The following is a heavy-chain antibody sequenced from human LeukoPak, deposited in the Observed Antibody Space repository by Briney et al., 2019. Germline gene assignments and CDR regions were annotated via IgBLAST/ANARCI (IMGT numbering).Heavy chain of an antibody. CDR1: GYSITGGYY. V-gene: IGHV4-38-2*02. CDR3: ARQISDYYYYYMDV. J-gene: IGHJ6*03. Sequence: SETLSLTCTVSGYSITGGYYWGWIRQPPGRGLEWIGTVYHSGSTYYNPSLKSRVTILVDASKNQFSLTLSSVTAADTAMYYCARQISDYYYYYMDVWGEGITVTVSS. D-gene: IGHD2/OR15-2a*01. CDR2: VYHSGST.